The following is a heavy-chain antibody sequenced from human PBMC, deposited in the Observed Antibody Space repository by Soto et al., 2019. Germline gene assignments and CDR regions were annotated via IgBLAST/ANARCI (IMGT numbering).Heavy chain of an antibody. V-gene: IGHV3-11*06. D-gene: IGHD3-3*01. J-gene: IGHJ3*01. CDR3: ARGRRPDYDFWSDRHDAFDV. CDR1: GFTFSDYY. Sequence: GGSLRLSCAASGFTFSDYYMSWIRQAPGKGLEWVSYISSSSSYTNYADSVKGRFTISRDNAKNSLYLQMNSLRAEDTAVYYCARGRRPDYDFWSDRHDAFDVWGQGTMVTVSS. CDR2: ISSSSSYT.